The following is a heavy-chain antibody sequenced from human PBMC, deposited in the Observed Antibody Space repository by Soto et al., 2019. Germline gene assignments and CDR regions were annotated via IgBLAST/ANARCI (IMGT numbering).Heavy chain of an antibody. CDR3: ARQGFGALHCLVDV. V-gene: IGHV4-59*08. D-gene: IGHD3-10*01. J-gene: IGHJ6*02. CDR1: GGSISSYH. CDR2: VHYSWGS. Sequence: QVLLQESGPGLVKPSETLSLSCTVSGGSISSYHWSWIRQTPGKGLEWIGYVHYSWGSNYNPSLKSRVAISLDTSKSQFSLKLTSVTATDTAVYYCARQGFGALHCLVDVWGQGTTVTVSS.